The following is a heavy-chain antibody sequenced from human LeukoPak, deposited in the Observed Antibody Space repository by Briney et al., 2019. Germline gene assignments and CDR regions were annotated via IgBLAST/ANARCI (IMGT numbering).Heavy chain of an antibody. Sequence: GGSLRLSCAASGFPFNAYWMTWVRQAPGKGLEWVANIRQDGDTKYYVDSVKGRFTISRDNAMNSLYLQMNSLRAEDTAVYYCVSFYETYWGRGTLVTVSS. CDR3: VSFYETY. CDR1: GFPFNAYW. J-gene: IGHJ4*02. V-gene: IGHV3-7*01. CDR2: IRQDGDTK. D-gene: IGHD2/OR15-2a*01.